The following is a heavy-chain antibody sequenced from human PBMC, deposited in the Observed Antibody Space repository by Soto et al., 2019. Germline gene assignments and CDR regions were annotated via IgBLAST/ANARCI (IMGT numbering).Heavy chain of an antibody. Sequence: QVQLQESGPGLVKPSETLSLTCTVSGGSINTYYCSWIRQPPGKGLEWIGYIYDSGSTNYNPSLKGRVTISVDTSKSQFSLKLTSVTAADTAVYYCARGVFGTFAYWGQGTLVTVSS. CDR2: IYDSGST. D-gene: IGHD1-7*01. V-gene: IGHV4-59*01. J-gene: IGHJ4*02. CDR3: ARGVFGTFAY. CDR1: GGSINTYY.